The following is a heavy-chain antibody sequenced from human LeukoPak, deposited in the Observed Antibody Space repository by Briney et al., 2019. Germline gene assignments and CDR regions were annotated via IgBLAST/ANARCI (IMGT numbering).Heavy chain of an antibody. V-gene: IGHV3-23*01. Sequence: GGSLRLSCAASGFTFSSYAMSWVRQAPGKGLEWVSAISGSGGSTYYADSAKGRFTISRDNSKNTLYLQTNSLRAEDTAVYYCAKINEWELLLPYFDYWGQGTLVTVSS. CDR1: GFTFSSYA. J-gene: IGHJ4*02. D-gene: IGHD1-26*01. CDR2: ISGSGGST. CDR3: AKINEWELLLPYFDY.